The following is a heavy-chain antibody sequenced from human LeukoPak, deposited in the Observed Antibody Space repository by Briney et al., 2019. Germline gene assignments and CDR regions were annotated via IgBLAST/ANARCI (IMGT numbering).Heavy chain of an antibody. J-gene: IGHJ6*02. V-gene: IGHV1-2*02. Sequence: ASVKVSCKASGYSFTGYYMHWVRQAPGQGLEWMGWINPNSGGTNYAQKFQGRVTMTRDTSISTAYMELSRLRSDDTAVYYCASQEQLVYGMDVWGQGTLVTVSS. CDR3: ASQEQLVYGMDV. D-gene: IGHD6-6*01. CDR1: GYSFTGYY. CDR2: INPNSGGT.